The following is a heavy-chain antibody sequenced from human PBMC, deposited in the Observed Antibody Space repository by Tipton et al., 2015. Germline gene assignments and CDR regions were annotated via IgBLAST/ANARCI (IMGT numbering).Heavy chain of an antibody. V-gene: IGHV4-59*07. D-gene: IGHD3-22*01. CDR2: IYHSGRT. CDR3: ARLTGDYYDSATYDPTYIDY. CDR1: GGSIRTYY. J-gene: IGHJ4*02. Sequence: TLSLTCTVSGGSIRTYYWVWIRQPPGRGLESIGYIYHSGRTNYSPSLRSRLTMSVESSKNQFSLRLSSATAADTAVYYCARLTGDYYDSATYDPTYIDYWGQGILVSVSS.